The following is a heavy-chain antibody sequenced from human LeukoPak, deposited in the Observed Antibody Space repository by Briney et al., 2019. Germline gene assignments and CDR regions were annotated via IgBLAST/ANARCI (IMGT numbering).Heavy chain of an antibody. CDR2: IYTSGST. CDR1: GGSISSYY. J-gene: IGHJ5*02. CDR3: ASLSSGSYLAWYDP. D-gene: IGHD1-26*01. Sequence: SETLSLTCTVSGGSISSYYWSWIRQPAGKGLEWIGRIYTSGSTNHNPSLKSRVTMSVDTSKNQFSLKLSSVTAADTAVYYCASLSSGSYLAWYDPWGQGTLVTVSS. V-gene: IGHV4-4*07.